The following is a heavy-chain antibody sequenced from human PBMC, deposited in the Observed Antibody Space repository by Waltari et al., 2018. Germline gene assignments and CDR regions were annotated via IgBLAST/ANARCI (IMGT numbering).Heavy chain of an antibody. CDR1: GYTLPSYA. V-gene: IGHV1-3*01. D-gene: IGHD3-22*01. Sequence: QVQLVQSGAEVKKPGASVKVSCKASGYTLPSYAMHWVRQAPGQRLEWMGWINAGNGNTKYSQKFQGRVTITRDTSASTAYMELSSLRSEDTAVYYCGRGYYDSSGYYYSDYYYGMDVWGQGTTVTVSS. J-gene: IGHJ6*02. CDR3: GRGYYDSSGYYYSDYYYGMDV. CDR2: INAGNGNT.